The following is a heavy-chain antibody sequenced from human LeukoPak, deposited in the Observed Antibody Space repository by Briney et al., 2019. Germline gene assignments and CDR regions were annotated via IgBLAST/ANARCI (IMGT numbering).Heavy chain of an antibody. D-gene: IGHD6-19*01. CDR3: AKLRSGWYRNYCMDV. CDR1: GFTFSSYA. CDR2: ISGSGGST. Sequence: GGSLRLSCAASGFTFSSYAMSWVRQAPGKGLEWVSAISGSGGSTYYADSVKGRFTISRDNSKNTLYLQMNSLRAEDTAVYYCAKLRSGWYRNYCMDVWGQGTTVTVSS. V-gene: IGHV3-23*01. J-gene: IGHJ6*02.